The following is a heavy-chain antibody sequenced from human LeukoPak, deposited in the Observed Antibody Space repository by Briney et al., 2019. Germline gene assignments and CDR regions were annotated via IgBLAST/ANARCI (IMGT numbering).Heavy chain of an antibody. Sequence: PGGSLRLSCAASGFTFSSYWMSWVRQAPGKGLEWVANIKQDGSEKYYVDSVKGRFTISRDNAKNSLYLQMSSLRAEDTAVYYCARAMGDYGDFNWFDPWGQGTLVTVSS. CDR1: GFTFSSYW. D-gene: IGHD4-17*01. CDR3: ARAMGDYGDFNWFDP. J-gene: IGHJ5*02. CDR2: IKQDGSEK. V-gene: IGHV3-7*04.